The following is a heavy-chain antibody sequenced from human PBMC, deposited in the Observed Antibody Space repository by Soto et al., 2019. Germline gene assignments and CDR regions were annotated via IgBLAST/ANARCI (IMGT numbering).Heavy chain of an antibody. D-gene: IGHD2-8*01. CDR3: ARDEYNNGRNWLNP. V-gene: IGHV1-18*01. J-gene: IGHJ5*02. CDR1: GYTFSNSG. CDR2: ISTYNGNT. Sequence: GPEVKKPGASVKVSCKASGYTFSNSGFSWMRQAPGQGLEWMGWISTYNGNTNNAQKFQGRLSMTTDTSTSTAFMELRTLRSDDTAVYYCARDEYNNGRNWLNPWGQGTLVTVTS.